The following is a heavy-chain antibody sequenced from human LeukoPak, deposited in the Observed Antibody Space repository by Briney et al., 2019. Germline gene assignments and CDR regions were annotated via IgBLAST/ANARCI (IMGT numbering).Heavy chain of an antibody. Sequence: PSQTLSLTCTVSGGSISSGSYYWSWIRQPAGKGLEWIGRIYTSGSTNYNPSLKSRVIISVDTSKNQFSLKLSSVTAADTAVYYCASTDYYDSSGPHNHWGQGTLVTVSS. CDR1: GGSISSGSYY. V-gene: IGHV4-61*02. J-gene: IGHJ4*02. D-gene: IGHD3-22*01. CDR3: ASTDYYDSSGPHNH. CDR2: IYTSGST.